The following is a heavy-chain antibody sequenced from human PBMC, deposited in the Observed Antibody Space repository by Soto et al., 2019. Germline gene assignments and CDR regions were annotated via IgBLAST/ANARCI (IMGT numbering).Heavy chain of an antibody. V-gene: IGHV1-8*01. J-gene: IGHJ4*02. Sequence: ASVKVSCKASGGTFSRYAISWVRQAPGQGLEWLGRINPKSGGTSTAQRFQGRVTMTRDTSTSTVYMQLSSLRSEDTALYYCARGDSNGWYFDYWGQGTLVTVSS. CDR2: INPKSGGT. CDR1: GGTFSRYA. D-gene: IGHD6-19*01. CDR3: ARGDSNGWYFDY.